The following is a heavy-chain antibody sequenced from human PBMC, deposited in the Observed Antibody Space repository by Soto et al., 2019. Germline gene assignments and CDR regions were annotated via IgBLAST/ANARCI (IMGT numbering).Heavy chain of an antibody. Sequence: QVQLVQSGAEVKKPGASVKVSCKASGYSFSTYDINWVRQAAGQRLEWMGWVNPKSGNTDYAQRFRGRVNMTSNTSISTAYMELSALTPEDTAVYYCARPYCDSTSCYTDWFDPWGQGTLVTVSS. V-gene: IGHV1-8*01. CDR1: GYSFSTYD. J-gene: IGHJ5*02. CDR2: VNPKSGNT. CDR3: ARPYCDSTSCYTDWFDP. D-gene: IGHD2-2*02.